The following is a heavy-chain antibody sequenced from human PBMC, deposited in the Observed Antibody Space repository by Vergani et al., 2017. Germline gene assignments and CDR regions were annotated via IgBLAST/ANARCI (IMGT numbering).Heavy chain of an antibody. Sequence: EVQLLESGGGLVQPGGSLRLSCAASGFTFSSYAMSGVRQAPGKGLEWVSAISGSGGSTYYADSVKGRFTISRDNSKNTLYLQMNSLRAEDTAVYYCAKGVPAIFGVVTYFDYWGQGTLVTVSS. CDR1: GFTFSSYA. CDR3: AKGVPAIFGVVTYFDY. D-gene: IGHD3-3*01. CDR2: ISGSGGST. J-gene: IGHJ4*02. V-gene: IGHV3-23*01.